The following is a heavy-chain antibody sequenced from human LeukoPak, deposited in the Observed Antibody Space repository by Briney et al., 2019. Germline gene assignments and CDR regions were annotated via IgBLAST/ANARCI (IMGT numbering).Heavy chain of an antibody. CDR1: GFTFSEEY. D-gene: IGHD3/OR15-3a*01. J-gene: IGHJ3*02. CDR2: ISAGGSST. V-gene: IGHV3-11*01. Sequence: GGSLRLSCEASGFTFSEEYMNWIRQAPGKVLEWLSSISAGGSSTRYADSVKGRFTISRDDAKNSLFLQMDSLRVEDTGIYYCTREWTPHHSFDIWDQGAKVTVAS. CDR3: TREWTPHHSFDI.